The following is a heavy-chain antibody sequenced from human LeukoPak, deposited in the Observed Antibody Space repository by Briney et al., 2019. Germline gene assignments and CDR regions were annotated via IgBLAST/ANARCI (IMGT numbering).Heavy chain of an antibody. CDR3: ARDFDSSGYYPI. Sequence: GGSLRLSCSAAGFTFSSSSMSWVSQAPGKGLEWVSSISSISSYIYYADSGKGRLSMSRDIAKNSPYLQMNSLRAEDKAVYYCARDFDSSGYYPIWGQGTMVTVSS. CDR2: ISSISSYI. CDR1: GFTFSSSS. J-gene: IGHJ3*02. V-gene: IGHV3-21*01. D-gene: IGHD3-22*01.